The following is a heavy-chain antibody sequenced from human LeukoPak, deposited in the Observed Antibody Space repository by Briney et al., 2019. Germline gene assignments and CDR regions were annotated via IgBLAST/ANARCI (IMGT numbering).Heavy chain of an antibody. Sequence: ASVKVSCKASGYTFTGYYMHWVRQAPGQGLECMGWINPNSGGTNYAQKFQGRVTMTRDTSISTAYMELSRLRSDDTAVYYCARDHGYYDILTGYYPTYYFDYWGQGTLVTVSS. CDR3: ARDHGYYDILTGYYPTYYFDY. D-gene: IGHD3-9*01. V-gene: IGHV1-2*02. CDR2: INPNSGGT. J-gene: IGHJ4*02. CDR1: GYTFTGYY.